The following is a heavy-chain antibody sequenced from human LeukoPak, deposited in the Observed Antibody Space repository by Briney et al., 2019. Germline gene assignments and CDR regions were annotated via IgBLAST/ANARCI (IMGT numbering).Heavy chain of an antibody. J-gene: IGHJ6*02. V-gene: IGHV4-59*08. CDR2: NYYSGST. D-gene: IGHD2-8*01. Sequence: PSETLSLTCTVSGGSISGYYWSWIRQPPGKGLEWIGYNYYSGSTNYNPSLKSRVTISVDTSKNQFSLKLSSVTAADTAVYYCAGGVGGIYYYYYGMDVWGQGTTVTVSS. CDR1: GGSISGYY. CDR3: AGGVGGIYYYYYGMDV.